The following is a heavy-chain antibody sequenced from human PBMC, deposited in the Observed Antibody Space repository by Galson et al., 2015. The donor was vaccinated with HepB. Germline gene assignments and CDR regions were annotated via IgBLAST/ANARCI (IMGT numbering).Heavy chain of an antibody. V-gene: IGHV1-18*01. CDR2: ISAYNGNT. Sequence: QSGAEVKKPGASVKVSCKASGYTFTSFGISWVRQAPGQGLEWMGWISAYNGNTNYAQKLQGRVTMTTDTSTSTAYMELRSLRSDDTAVYYCAREGPYGGNRNHYYYMDVWGKGTTVTVSS. CDR3: AREGPYGGNRNHYYYMDV. D-gene: IGHD4-23*01. CDR1: GYTFTSFG. J-gene: IGHJ6*03.